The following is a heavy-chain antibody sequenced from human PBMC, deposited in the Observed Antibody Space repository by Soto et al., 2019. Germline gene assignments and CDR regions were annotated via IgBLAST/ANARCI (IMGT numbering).Heavy chain of an antibody. CDR2: ISYDGSDR. V-gene: IGHV3-30*18. D-gene: IGHD6-19*01. CDR1: GFTFSHYG. J-gene: IGHJ6*02. Sequence: QVQLVESGGGVVQPGRSLRLSCAASGFTFSHYGMHWVRQAPGKGPEWVAVISYDGSDRYYADSVKGRFTISRDNSKNPLFLQINSLRAEDTAVYYCAKDGGWLAGYYYYGMDVWGQGTTVTVSS. CDR3: AKDGGWLAGYYYYGMDV.